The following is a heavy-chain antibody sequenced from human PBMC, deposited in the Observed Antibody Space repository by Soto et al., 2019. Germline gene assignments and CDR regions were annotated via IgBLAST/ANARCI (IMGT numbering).Heavy chain of an antibody. Sequence: SVKVSCKASGGTFSSYAISWVRQAPGQGLEWMGGIIPIFGTANYAQKFQGRVTITADKSTSTAYMELSSLRSEDTAVYYCARDFYSNYDYYYYGMDVWCQGTTVTVSS. J-gene: IGHJ6*02. CDR3: ARDFYSNYDYYYYGMDV. CDR1: GGTFSSYA. V-gene: IGHV1-69*06. CDR2: IIPIFGTA. D-gene: IGHD4-4*01.